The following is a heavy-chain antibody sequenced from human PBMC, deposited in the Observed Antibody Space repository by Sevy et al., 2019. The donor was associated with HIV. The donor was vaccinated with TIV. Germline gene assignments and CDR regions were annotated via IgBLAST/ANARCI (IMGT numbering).Heavy chain of an antibody. CDR1: GYTFTSYG. D-gene: IGHD4-17*01. CDR2: ISAYNGNT. CDR3: ARDSRNDYGGNSDY. Sequence: ASVKVSCKASGYTFTSYGISWVRQAPGQGLEWMGWISAYNGNTNYAQKLQGRVTMTTDTSTRTAYMELRGLGSDETAVYYCARDSRNDYGGNSDYWGQGTLVTVSS. J-gene: IGHJ4*02. V-gene: IGHV1-18*01.